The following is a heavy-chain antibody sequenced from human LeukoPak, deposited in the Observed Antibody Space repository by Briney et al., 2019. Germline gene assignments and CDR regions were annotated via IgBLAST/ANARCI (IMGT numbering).Heavy chain of an antibody. D-gene: IGHD2-2*01. CDR3: VGGTYYFDY. CDR2: IWYDGSNK. V-gene: IGHV3-33*01. J-gene: IGHJ4*02. Sequence: PGRSLRLSCAASGFTFSSHGMHWVRQAPGKGLEWVAVIWYDGSNKYYADSVKGRFTISRDNSKNTLYLQMNSLRAEDTAVYYCVGGTYYFDYWGQGTLVTVSS. CDR1: GFTFSSHG.